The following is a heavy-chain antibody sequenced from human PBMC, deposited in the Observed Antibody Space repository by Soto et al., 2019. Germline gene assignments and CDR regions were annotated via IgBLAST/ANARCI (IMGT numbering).Heavy chain of an antibody. CDR2: IKHSGST. Sequence: SETLSLTCAVYGGSFSGYYWSWIRQPPGKGLEWIGEIKHSGSTNYNPSLKSRVTISVDTSKNQFSLKLGSVTAADTAVYYCARERGYYDSSGYRRIYRMDVWGQGTTVTVSS. CDR3: ARERGYYDSSGYRRIYRMDV. CDR1: GGSFSGYY. D-gene: IGHD3-22*01. V-gene: IGHV4-34*01. J-gene: IGHJ6*02.